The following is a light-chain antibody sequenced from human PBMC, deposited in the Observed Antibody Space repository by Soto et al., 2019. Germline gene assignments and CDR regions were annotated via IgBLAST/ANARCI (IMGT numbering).Light chain of an antibody. Sequence: QSVLTQPASVSGSPGRSITISCTGTSSDVGSYNLVSWYQQHPGKAPKLMIYEGSKRPSGVSNRFSGSKSGNTASLTISGLQAEDEADYYCCSYAGSSTPFVFGTGTKVNVL. CDR3: CSYAGSSTPFV. V-gene: IGLV2-23*01. CDR1: SSDVGSYNL. CDR2: EGS. J-gene: IGLJ1*01.